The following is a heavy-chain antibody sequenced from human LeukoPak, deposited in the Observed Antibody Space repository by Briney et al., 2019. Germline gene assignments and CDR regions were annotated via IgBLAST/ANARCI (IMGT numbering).Heavy chain of an antibody. CDR2: INRDGSER. CDR1: GFTFSNYW. V-gene: IGHV3-7*03. D-gene: IGHD1-26*01. CDR3: ARQNTPHGNFDY. J-gene: IGHJ4*02. Sequence: AGGSLRLSCAASGFTFSNYWMTWVRQAPGKGLEWVANINRDGSERYYVDSVKGRFTISRENAKNSLYLLMSSLRAEDTAMYYCARQNTPHGNFDYWGQGTLVTVSS.